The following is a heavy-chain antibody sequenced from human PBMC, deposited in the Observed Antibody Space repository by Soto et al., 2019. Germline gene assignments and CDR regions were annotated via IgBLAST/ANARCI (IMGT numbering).Heavy chain of an antibody. CDR1: GGTFSSYA. Sequence: GASVKVSCKASGGTFSSYAISWVRQAPGQGLEWMGGIIPIFGTANYAQKFQGRVTITADESTSTAYMELSSLRSEDTAVYYCARLGIGSSSVYYYGMDVWGQGTTVTVSS. CDR3: ARLGIGSSSVYYYGMDV. CDR2: IIPIFGTA. J-gene: IGHJ6*02. D-gene: IGHD6-6*01. V-gene: IGHV1-69*13.